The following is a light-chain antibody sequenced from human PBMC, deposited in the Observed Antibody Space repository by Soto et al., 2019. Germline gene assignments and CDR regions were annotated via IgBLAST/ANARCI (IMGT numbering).Light chain of an antibody. CDR2: GAS. CDR3: QQYNSWPTYT. J-gene: IGKJ2*01. CDR1: QSVSNNY. Sequence: EIVFTQSPGTLSLSPGERATLSCRASQSVSNNYLAWYQQKPGQAPSLLIYGASNRANGIPDRFSGSGSGTDLTLTISRLEPEDFAVYDCQQYNSWPTYTFGQGTKVDIK. V-gene: IGKV3-20*01.